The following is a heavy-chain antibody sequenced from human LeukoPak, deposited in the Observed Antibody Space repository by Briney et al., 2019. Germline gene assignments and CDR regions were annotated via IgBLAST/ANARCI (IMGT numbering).Heavy chain of an antibody. D-gene: IGHD3-10*01. CDR1: GFTFSSYS. V-gene: IGHV3-21*01. CDR3: ARDHGGGPSAFDI. Sequence: GGSLRLSCAASGFTFSSYSMNWVRQAPGKGLEWVSSISSSSSYIYYADSVKGRFTISRDNAKNSLYLQMNRLRAEDTVVYYCARDHGGGPSAFDIWGQGTMVTVSS. J-gene: IGHJ3*02. CDR2: ISSSSSYI.